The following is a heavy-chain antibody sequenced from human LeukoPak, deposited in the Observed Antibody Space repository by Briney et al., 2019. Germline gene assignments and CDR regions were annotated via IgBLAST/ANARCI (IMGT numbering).Heavy chain of an antibody. V-gene: IGHV4-34*01. D-gene: IGHD3-10*01. Sequence: SETLSLTCAVYGGSFSGYYWSWIRQPPGKGLEWIGEINHSGCTNYNPSLKSRVTISVDTSKNQFSLKLSSVTAADTAVYYCARGYGSGTVYYYYGMDVWGKGTTVTVSS. CDR3: ARGYGSGTVYYYYGMDV. CDR1: GGSFSGYY. J-gene: IGHJ6*04. CDR2: INHSGCT.